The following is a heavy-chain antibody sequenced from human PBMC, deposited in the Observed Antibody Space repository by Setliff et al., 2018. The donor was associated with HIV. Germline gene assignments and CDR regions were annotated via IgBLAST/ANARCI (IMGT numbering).Heavy chain of an antibody. CDR3: ARGVRGVVNGMDV. D-gene: IGHD3-10*01. V-gene: IGHV3-74*01. J-gene: IGHJ6*02. CDR1: GFAFDNYG. Sequence: SLRLSCEASGFAFDNYGMSWVRQAPGKGLVWVSRINTDGSSTSYADSVKGRFTISRDNAKNTLYLQMNSLRAEDTAVYYCARGVRGVVNGMDVWGQGTTVTVSS. CDR2: INTDGSST.